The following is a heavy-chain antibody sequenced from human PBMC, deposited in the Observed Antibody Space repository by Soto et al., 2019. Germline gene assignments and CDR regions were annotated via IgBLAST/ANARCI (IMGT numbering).Heavy chain of an antibody. CDR2: IWYDGSNK. CDR1: GFTFSSYG. CDR3: ARDPSGGDPVDY. V-gene: IGHV3-33*01. D-gene: IGHD2-21*02. Sequence: PGGSLRLSCAASGFTFSSYGMHWVRQAPGKGLEWVAVIWYDGSNKYYADSVKGRFTISRDNSKNTLYLQMNSLRAEDTAVYYCARDPSGGDPVDYWGQGTLVTVSS. J-gene: IGHJ4*02.